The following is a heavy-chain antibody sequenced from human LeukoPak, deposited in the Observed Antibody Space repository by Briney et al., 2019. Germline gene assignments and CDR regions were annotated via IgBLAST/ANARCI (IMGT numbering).Heavy chain of an antibody. CDR2: IYSGGST. J-gene: IGHJ4*02. V-gene: IGHV3-53*01. CDR1: GFTVSSNY. Sequence: GGSLRLSCAASGFTVSSNYMSWVHQAPGKGLEWVSVIYSGGSTYYADSVKGRFTISRDNSKNTLYLQMNSLRAEDTAVYYCASSYDYIFDYWGQGTLVTVSS. CDR3: ASSYDYIFDY. D-gene: IGHD4-11*01.